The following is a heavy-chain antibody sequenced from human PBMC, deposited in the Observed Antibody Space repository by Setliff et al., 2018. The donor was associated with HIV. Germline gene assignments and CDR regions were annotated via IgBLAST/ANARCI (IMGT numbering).Heavy chain of an antibody. D-gene: IGHD5-12*01. CDR1: GGSITSSNW. CDR3: ARDYKGDGYSAYDAYYFDS. CDR2: IYHSGST. J-gene: IGHJ4*02. Sequence: SETLSLTCAVSGGSITSSNWWSWVRQPPGKGLESIGEIYHSGSTNYNPSLKSLLIISVDKSNNQFSLRLGSVTAAETAVYYCARDYKGDGYSAYDAYYFDSWGQGTLVTVSS. V-gene: IGHV4-4*02.